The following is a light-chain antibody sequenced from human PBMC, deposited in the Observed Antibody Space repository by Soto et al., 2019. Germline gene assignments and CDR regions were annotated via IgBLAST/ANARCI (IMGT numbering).Light chain of an antibody. J-gene: IGKJ3*01. CDR3: QQSYSTPFT. V-gene: IGKV1-39*01. CDR1: PSISSY. Sequence: DIQMTQSPSSLSASVRDRVTITCRASPSISSYLNWYQQKPWKAPKLLIYAASSFQSGVPSRFSGSGSGTDFTLTISSLQPEDFAKYYCQQSYSTPFTIGPGTKVDSK. CDR2: AAS.